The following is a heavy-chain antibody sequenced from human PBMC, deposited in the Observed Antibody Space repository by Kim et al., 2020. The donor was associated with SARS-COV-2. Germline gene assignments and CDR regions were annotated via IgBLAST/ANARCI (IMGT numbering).Heavy chain of an antibody. J-gene: IGHJ3*02. CDR3: ASPGSVVGRAFAI. CDR2: INPNSGGT. CDR1: GYTFTGYY. D-gene: IGHD2-21*01. Sequence: ASVKVSCKASGYTFTGYYMHWVRQAPGQGLEWMGWINPNSGGTNYAQKFQGRVTITRDTSISTAYMELSRLRSDDPAVFYCASPGSVVGRAFAIWGQGPMGTVSS. V-gene: IGHV1-2*02.